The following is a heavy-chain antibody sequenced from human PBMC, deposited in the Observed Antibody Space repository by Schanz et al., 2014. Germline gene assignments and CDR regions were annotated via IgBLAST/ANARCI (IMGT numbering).Heavy chain of an antibody. CDR1: GGTFSSYT. V-gene: IGHV1-69*02. J-gene: IGHJ3*02. CDR3: ARGLGDERWLDLNEAFDI. D-gene: IGHD6-19*01. Sequence: QVQLVQSGAEVMKPGSSVKVSCKASGGTFSSYTINWVRQAPGQGLEWMGRIIPILGITNVAQTFQDRVTISADKSTSTAYMELSSLRSEDTAVYYCARGLGDERWLDLNEAFDISGRGTIDTFSS. CDR2: IIPILGIT.